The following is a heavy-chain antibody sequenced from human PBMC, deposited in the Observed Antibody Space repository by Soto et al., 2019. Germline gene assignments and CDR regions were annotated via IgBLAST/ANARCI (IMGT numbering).Heavy chain of an antibody. J-gene: IGHJ6*03. D-gene: IGHD3-10*02. CDR2: ISGSGGST. CDR3: AKDHNLFGELLNYYYMDV. Sequence: GGSLRLSCAASGFTFSSYAMSWVRQAPGKGLEWVSAISGSGGSTYYADSVKGRFTISRDNSKKTLYLQMNSLRAEDTAVNYCAKDHNLFGELLNYYYMDVWGKGTTVTVSS. V-gene: IGHV3-23*01. CDR1: GFTFSSYA.